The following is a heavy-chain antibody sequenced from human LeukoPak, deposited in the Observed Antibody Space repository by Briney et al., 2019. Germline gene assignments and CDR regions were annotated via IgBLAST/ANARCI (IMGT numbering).Heavy chain of an antibody. CDR3: ARDRPVRGVMSYMDV. D-gene: IGHD3-10*01. Sequence: SETLSLTCTVSGYSISSGCYWGWIRQPPGKGLEWIGSIYHSGSTYYNPSLKSRVTISVDTSKNQFSLKLSSVTAADTAVYYCARDRPVRGVMSYMDVWGKGTTVTVSS. CDR2: IYHSGST. J-gene: IGHJ6*03. V-gene: IGHV4-38-2*02. CDR1: GYSISSGCY.